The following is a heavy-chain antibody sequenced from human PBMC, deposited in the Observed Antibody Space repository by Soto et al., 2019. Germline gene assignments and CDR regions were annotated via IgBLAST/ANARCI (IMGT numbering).Heavy chain of an antibody. V-gene: IGHV4-59*08. D-gene: IGHD3-3*01. CDR2: IYYSGST. Sequence: SETLSLTCTVSGGSISSYYWSWIRQPPGKGLEWIGYIYYSGSTNYNPSLKSRVTISVDTSKNQFSLKLSSVTAADTAVYYCARLRIDYDFWSGYFYFDYWGQGTRSPSPQ. CDR3: ARLRIDYDFWSGYFYFDY. CDR1: GGSISSYY. J-gene: IGHJ4*02.